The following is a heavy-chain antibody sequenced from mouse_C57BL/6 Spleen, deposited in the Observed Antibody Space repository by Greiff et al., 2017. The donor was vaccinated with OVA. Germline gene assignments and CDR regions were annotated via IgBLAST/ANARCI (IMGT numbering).Heavy chain of an antibody. J-gene: IGHJ2*01. D-gene: IGHD1-1*01. CDR2: IYPGDGDT. CDR3: ARRFSTVVAPFDY. Sequence: QVQLKQSGAELVKPGASVKISCKASGYAFSSYWMNWVKQRPGTGLEWIGQIYPGDGDTNYNGKFKGKATLTADKSSSTAYMQLSSLTSEDSAVYFCARRFSTVVAPFDYWGQGTTLTVSS. V-gene: IGHV1-80*01. CDR1: GYAFSSYW.